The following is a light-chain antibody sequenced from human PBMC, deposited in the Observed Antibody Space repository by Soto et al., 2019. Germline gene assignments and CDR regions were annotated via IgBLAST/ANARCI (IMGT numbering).Light chain of an antibody. CDR1: SSNIGSNA. J-gene: IGLJ3*02. Sequence: QSVLTQPPSASGTPGQRVTISCSGSSSNIGSNAVNWYQQLPGTAPKLLLYTFAQRPSGVPDRFSGSKSGTSASLAISGLQYEDEADYYCASWYVSLHAWVFGGGTKLTVL. V-gene: IGLV1-44*01. CDR2: TFA. CDR3: ASWYVSLHAWV.